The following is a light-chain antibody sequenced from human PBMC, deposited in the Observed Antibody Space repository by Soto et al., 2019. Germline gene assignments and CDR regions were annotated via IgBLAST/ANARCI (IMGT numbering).Light chain of an antibody. CDR1: QSLLNSDDGNTY. Sequence: DIVMTQTPLSLPVTPGEPASISCRSSQSLLNSDDGNTYLDWYLQKLGQSPQLLIYTFSYRASGVPDRFSGSGSGTDFTLKISRVEAEDVGVYYCMQRMEFPWTFGQGTKVEIK. V-gene: IGKV2-40*01. CDR3: MQRMEFPWT. J-gene: IGKJ1*01. CDR2: TFS.